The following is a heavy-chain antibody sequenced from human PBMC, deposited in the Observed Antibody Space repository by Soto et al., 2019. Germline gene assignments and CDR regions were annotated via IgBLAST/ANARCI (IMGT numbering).Heavy chain of an antibody. CDR2: INSDGSTT. CDR3: VTGREDSRYYFDY. J-gene: IGHJ4*02. CDR1: GLTFSTYW. D-gene: IGHD3-9*01. Sequence: GGSLRLSCAASGLTFSTYWMHWVRQAPGKGLVWVSRINSDGSTTSNADSVKGRFTISRDNARDTLYLQMNSLRAEDTAVYYCVTGREDSRYYFDYWGRGALVTVSS. V-gene: IGHV3-74*01.